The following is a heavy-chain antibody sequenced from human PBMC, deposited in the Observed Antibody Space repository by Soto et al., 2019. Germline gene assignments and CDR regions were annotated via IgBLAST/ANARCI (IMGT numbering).Heavy chain of an antibody. CDR1: GYSITNGYY. CDR2: IYHSGNT. V-gene: IGHV4-38-2*01. J-gene: IGHJ4*02. D-gene: IGHD6-19*01. CDR3: ARVKSAGRGSFHD. Sequence: SETLSLTCAVSGYSITNGYYWGWIRQPPGKGLEWIGSIYHSGNTYYNPSLKSRVTLSIDTSKNQFSLKLRSVTAADTAMYYCARVKSAGRGSFHDWGQGTLVTVSS.